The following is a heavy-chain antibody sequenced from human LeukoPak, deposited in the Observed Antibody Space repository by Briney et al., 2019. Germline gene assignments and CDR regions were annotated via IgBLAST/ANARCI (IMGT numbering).Heavy chain of an antibody. CDR3: AKLLGDVTTFGY. D-gene: IGHD3-16*01. CDR2: IKQDGGVE. V-gene: IGHV3-7*01. J-gene: IGHJ4*02. CDR1: GFTFSRSW. Sequence: GGSLRLSCAGSGFTFSRSWMTWVRQAPGKGLEWVASIKQDGGVEHYMDSVKGRFTISRDNAENSLYLQMNSLRAEDTAVYYCAKLLGDVTTFGYWGQGTLVTVSS.